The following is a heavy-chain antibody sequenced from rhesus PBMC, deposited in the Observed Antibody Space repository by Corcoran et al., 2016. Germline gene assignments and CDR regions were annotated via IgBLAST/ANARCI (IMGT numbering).Heavy chain of an antibody. CDR1: GYSLISCYS. J-gene: IGHJ4*01. Sequence: QVQLQESGPGLVKPSETLSLPCAVSGYSLISCYSRGWIRQSPGEGLEFIGYISGSSGSTNYNPSHKSRVTISKDTSKNQFSLKLSSVTAADTAVYYCARHGSYSGSWNFDYWGQGVLVTVSS. CDR2: ISGSSGST. D-gene: IGHD6-25*01. CDR3: ARHGSYSGSWNFDY. V-gene: IGHV4-99*01.